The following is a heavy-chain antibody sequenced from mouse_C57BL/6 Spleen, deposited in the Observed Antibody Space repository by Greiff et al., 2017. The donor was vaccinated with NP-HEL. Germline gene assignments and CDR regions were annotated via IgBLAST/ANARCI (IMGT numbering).Heavy chain of an antibody. J-gene: IGHJ2*01. CDR3: AIWGPVVAHFDY. CDR1: GYTFTSYW. CDR2: IHPSDSDT. V-gene: IGHV1-74*01. D-gene: IGHD1-1*01. Sequence: QVHVKQPGAELVKPGASVKVSCKASGYTFTSYWMHWVKQRPGQGLEWIGRIHPSDSDTNYNQKFKGKATLTVDKSSSTAYMQLSSLTSEDSAVYYCAIWGPVVAHFDYWGQGTTLTVSS.